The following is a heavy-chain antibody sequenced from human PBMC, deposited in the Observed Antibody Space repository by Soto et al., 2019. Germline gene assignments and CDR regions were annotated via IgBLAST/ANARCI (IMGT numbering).Heavy chain of an antibody. Sequence: GGSLRLSCAASGFTFSNAWMNWVRQAPGKGLEWVGRIKSKTDGGTTDYAAPVKGRFTISRDDSKNTLYLQMNSLKTEDTAVYYCTTDGSDSWSYDSSGYYWFDYWGQGTLVTVSS. V-gene: IGHV3-15*07. CDR1: GFTFSNAW. CDR2: IKSKTDGGTT. D-gene: IGHD3-22*01. J-gene: IGHJ5*01. CDR3: TTDGSDSWSYDSSGYYWFDY.